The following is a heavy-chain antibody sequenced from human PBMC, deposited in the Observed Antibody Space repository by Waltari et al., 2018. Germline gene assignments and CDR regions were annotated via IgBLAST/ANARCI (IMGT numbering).Heavy chain of an antibody. J-gene: IGHJ4*02. CDR1: GYTFTAHY. CDR3: AREGSHLTTVNDY. CDR2: INPRRGET. V-gene: IGHV1-2*02. D-gene: IGHD4-17*01. Sequence: QEHPVPSWAEVKEPGASVRVPCKAFGYTFTAHYMPWVRQAPGQGLQWMGWINPRRGETKFTQKFQGRVTMTRDTSLNAAYMEISSLVFDDTAVYYCAREGSHLTTVNDYWGQGTQVIVSS.